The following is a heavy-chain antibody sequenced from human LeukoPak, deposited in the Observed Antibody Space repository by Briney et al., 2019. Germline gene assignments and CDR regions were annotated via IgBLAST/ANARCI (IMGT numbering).Heavy chain of an antibody. CDR2: ISYEGGTQ. CDR1: GVTLSPYG. CDR3: AKDAPTVTLHADY. V-gene: IGHV3-30*18. D-gene: IGHD4-17*01. J-gene: IGHJ4*02. Sequence: GGSLRLSCAASGVTLSPYGMHWVRQAPGKGLEWVAVISYEGGTQHYADSVKGRFIISRDNPRNTLYLQMNILRTEDTAVYYCAKDAPTVTLHADYWGQGTLVTVSS.